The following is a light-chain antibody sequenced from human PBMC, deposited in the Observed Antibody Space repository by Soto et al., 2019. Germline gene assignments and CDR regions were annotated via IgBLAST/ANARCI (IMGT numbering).Light chain of an antibody. Sequence: EIVLTQSPGTLSLSPGERATLSCRASQSVSTRSLAWYQQKPGQAPRLLISGASSRAADIPDRFSGSGSGTDFTLTINRLEPEDFAVYYCQQYDSSPRTFGQGTKVELK. CDR1: QSVSTRS. V-gene: IGKV3-20*01. CDR2: GAS. J-gene: IGKJ1*01. CDR3: QQYDSSPRT.